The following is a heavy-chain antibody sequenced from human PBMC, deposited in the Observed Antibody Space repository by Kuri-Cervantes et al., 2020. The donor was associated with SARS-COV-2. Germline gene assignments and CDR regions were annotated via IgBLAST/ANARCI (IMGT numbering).Heavy chain of an antibody. CDR1: GGSISSGGYS. CDR2: VRYSGIT. V-gene: IGHV4-30-2*03. CDR3: VLRGPIALLIHYAFHV. D-gene: IGHD2/OR15-2a*01. Sequence: SETLSLTCAVSGGSISSGGYSWSWIRQPPGKGLEWIGSVRYSGITSYNPSLKSRASVSVDPSQNHFSLRLTSVTAADTAVYYCVLRGPIALLIHYAFHVWARG. J-gene: IGHJ3*01.